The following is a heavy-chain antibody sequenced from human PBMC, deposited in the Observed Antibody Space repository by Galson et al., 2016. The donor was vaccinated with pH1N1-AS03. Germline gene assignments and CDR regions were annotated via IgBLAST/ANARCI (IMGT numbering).Heavy chain of an antibody. CDR2: ISFRGSS. CDR1: GDSVISKNYS. CDR3: VMDTTTWMRFDY. D-gene: IGHD1-1*01. J-gene: IGHJ4*02. Sequence: ETLSLTCSVSGDSVISKNYSWGWVRQPPGKGLEWIGSISFRGSSYYNPSLKSRVRISIDESNNQFSLDLNSVTAADTALYYCVMDTTTWMRFDYWGQGVLVIVSS. V-gene: IGHV4-39*07.